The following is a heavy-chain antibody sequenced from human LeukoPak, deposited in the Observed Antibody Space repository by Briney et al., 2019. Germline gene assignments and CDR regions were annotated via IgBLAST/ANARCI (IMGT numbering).Heavy chain of an antibody. CDR3: AKDSPVATY. D-gene: IGHD4-23*01. CDR2: ISGGATST. Sequence: GASLRLSCAASGFRLSDYGMTWVRQAPGKGLEWVSAISGGATSTYYADSVKGWFTISRDNSKNTLYLQMSSLRADDTAVYYCAKDSPVATYWGQGTLVTVSS. V-gene: IGHV3-23*01. CDR1: GFRLSDYG. J-gene: IGHJ4*02.